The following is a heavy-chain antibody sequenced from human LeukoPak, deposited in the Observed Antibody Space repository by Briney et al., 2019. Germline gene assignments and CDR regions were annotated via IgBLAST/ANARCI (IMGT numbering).Heavy chain of an antibody. J-gene: IGHJ4*02. CDR2: INHIGST. CDR3: ARGVGPTTAQSTFDY. CDR1: GGSFSGYY. V-gene: IGHV4-34*01. D-gene: IGHD1-26*01. Sequence: PSETLSLTCAAYGGSFSGYYWSWIRHPPGKGLEWIGEINHIGSTNSTPSLKSRVTISVDTSKNQFSLKMNSVTAADTAVYYCARGVGPTTAQSTFDYWGQGALVTVSS.